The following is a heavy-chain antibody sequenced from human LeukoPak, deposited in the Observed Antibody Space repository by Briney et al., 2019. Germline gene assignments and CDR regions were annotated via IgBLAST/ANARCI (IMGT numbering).Heavy chain of an antibody. J-gene: IGHJ4*02. D-gene: IGHD4-17*01. CDR1: GGSFSGYY. CDR2: INHSGST. CDR3: ARVAYGDYYFDY. V-gene: IGHV4-34*01. Sequence: SETLSLTCAVYGGSFSGYYWSWIRQPPGKGLEWIGEINHSGSTNYNPSLKSRVTISVDTSKNQFSLKLNSVTAADTAVYYCARVAYGDYYFDYWGQGTLVTVSS.